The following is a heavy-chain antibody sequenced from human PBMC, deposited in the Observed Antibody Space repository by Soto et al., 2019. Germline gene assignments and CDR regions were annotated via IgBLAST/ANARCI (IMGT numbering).Heavy chain of an antibody. J-gene: IGHJ3*02. V-gene: IGHV3-11*01. CDR1: GFTFSDYY. CDR3: ARAYGYSYGYFRYDAFDI. Sequence: GGSLRLSCAASGFTFSDYYMSWIRQAPGKGLEWVSYISSSGSTIYYADSVKGRFTISRDNAKNSLYLQMNSLRAEDTAVYYCARAYGYSYGYFRYDAFDIWGQGTMVTVSS. D-gene: IGHD5-18*01. CDR2: ISSSGSTI.